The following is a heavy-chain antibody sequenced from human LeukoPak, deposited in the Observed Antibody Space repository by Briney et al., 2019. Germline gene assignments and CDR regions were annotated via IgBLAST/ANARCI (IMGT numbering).Heavy chain of an antibody. CDR1: GFTFSSYA. D-gene: IGHD5-18*01. Sequence: GGSLRLSCAASGFTFSSYAMSWVRQAPGKGLEWVSAISGSGGSTYYAYSVKGRFTISRDNSKNTLYLQMNSLRAEDTAVYYCAKGPRYSYGYGYWGQGTLVTVSS. CDR2: ISGSGGST. J-gene: IGHJ4*02. CDR3: AKGPRYSYGYGY. V-gene: IGHV3-23*01.